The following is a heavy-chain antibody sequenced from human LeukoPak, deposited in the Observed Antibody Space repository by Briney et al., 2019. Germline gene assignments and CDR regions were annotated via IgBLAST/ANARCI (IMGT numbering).Heavy chain of an antibody. V-gene: IGHV3-30*04. CDR1: GFTFSSYA. J-gene: IGHJ4*02. Sequence: GRSLRLSCAASGFTFSSYAMHWVLQAPGKGLEWVAVISYDGSNKYYADSVKGRFTISRDNSKNTLYLQMNSLRAEDTAVYYCARGGPEIWYPPAYWGQGTLVTVSS. CDR2: ISYDGSNK. CDR3: ARGGPEIWYPPAY. D-gene: IGHD5-24*01.